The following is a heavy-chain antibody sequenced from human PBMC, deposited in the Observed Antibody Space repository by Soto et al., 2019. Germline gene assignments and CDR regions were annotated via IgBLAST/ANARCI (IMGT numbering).Heavy chain of an antibody. CDR3: ARDDHIVVVPTSLGAMDV. D-gene: IGHD2-2*01. CDR2: IYHSGST. Sequence: PSETLSLTCAVYGGSISSYKWLSWVRQPPGKGLEWIGEIYHSGSTNYNPSLKSRVTISLDKSKNQFSLKLTSVTAADSAVYYCARDDHIVVVPTSLGAMDVWGQGTTVTVSS. J-gene: IGHJ6*02. V-gene: IGHV4-4*02. CDR1: GGSISSYKW.